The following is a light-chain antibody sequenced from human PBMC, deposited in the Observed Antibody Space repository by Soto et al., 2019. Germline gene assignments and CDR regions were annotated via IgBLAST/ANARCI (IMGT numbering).Light chain of an antibody. V-gene: IGLV1-44*01. Sequence: QSVLTQPPSASGTPGQWVTISCSGSSSNIGTNTVSWYQHLPGTAPKLLIYNNNQRPSGVPARFSGSKSGTSASLAISGLQSEDEADYYCAAWDDSLKEVFGGGTKLTVL. CDR2: NNN. CDR1: SSNIGTNT. J-gene: IGLJ2*01. CDR3: AAWDDSLKEV.